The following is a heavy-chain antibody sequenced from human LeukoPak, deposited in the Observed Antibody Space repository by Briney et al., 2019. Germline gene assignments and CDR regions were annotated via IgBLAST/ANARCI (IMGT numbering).Heavy chain of an antibody. V-gene: IGHV4-4*09. J-gene: IGHJ4*02. CDR1: GGPLTNYY. CDR2: IHSDGTT. CDR3: ARLNFRGGEALHFDS. Sequence: ETLSLTCSVSGGPLTNYYWGWIRQPPGKGLEFIGYIHSDGTTNYDSSLQSRVAISLDTSKIQFSLRLYSVTAADTALYFCARLNFRGGEALHFDSWGQGTLVTVSS. D-gene: IGHD3-16*01.